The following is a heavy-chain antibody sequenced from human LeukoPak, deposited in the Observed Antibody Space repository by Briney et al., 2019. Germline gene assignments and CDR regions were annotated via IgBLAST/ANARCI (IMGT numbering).Heavy chain of an antibody. Sequence: GGSLRLSCAASGFTLNVYSLSWVRQPPGKGLEWVSYVPSRSTSIHYADSVKGRFTVSRDSAKNTLYLQMNSLRDEDTAIYYCARSNYDDSSRYGYWGQGTLVFVSS. D-gene: IGHD3-16*01. CDR3: ARSNYDDSSRYGY. CDR1: GFTLNVYS. J-gene: IGHJ4*02. CDR2: VPSRSTSI. V-gene: IGHV3-48*02.